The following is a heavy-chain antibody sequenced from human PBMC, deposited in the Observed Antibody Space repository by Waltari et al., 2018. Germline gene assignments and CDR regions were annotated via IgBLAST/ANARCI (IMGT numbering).Heavy chain of an antibody. CDR1: GDTVSELS. D-gene: IGHD4-17*01. J-gene: IGHJ5*02. Sequence: QVQLLQSGAEVKKPGASVKVSCKVSGDTVSELSIHWVRQAPGKGLEWMGGFDPEHGEINSAQKFQGRLTLTEDTSTDTAYMELSSLRSEDTAVYYCTIYRDGDYVSLGFDPWGQGTLVTVSS. V-gene: IGHV1-24*01. CDR3: TIYRDGDYVSLGFDP. CDR2: FDPEHGEI.